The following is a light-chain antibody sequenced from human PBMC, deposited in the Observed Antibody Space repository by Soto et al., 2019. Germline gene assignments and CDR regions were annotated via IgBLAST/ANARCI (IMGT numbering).Light chain of an antibody. Sequence: VLTQPASVSGSPGQSITISCTGTSSDVGGYDYVSWYQQHPGTAPRLIIFEVTNRPSGVSNRFSGSKSGNTASLTISGLQAEDEADYYCTSYTSSSTQVFGTGTKVTVL. CDR3: TSYTSSSTQV. CDR1: SSDVGGYDY. J-gene: IGLJ1*01. CDR2: EVT. V-gene: IGLV2-14*01.